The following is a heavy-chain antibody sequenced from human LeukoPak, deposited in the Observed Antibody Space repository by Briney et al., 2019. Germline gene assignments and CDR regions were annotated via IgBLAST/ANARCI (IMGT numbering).Heavy chain of an antibody. CDR3: ARVELAPYYYYMDV. CDR1: GFSISSYE. Sequence: GGSLRLSCAASGFSISSYEMNWVRQAPGKGLEWVSHISSSGSTIWYADSVKGLFTTSRDNAKNSLYLQMNSLRAEDTAVYYCARVELAPYYYYMDVWGKGTTVTVSS. V-gene: IGHV3-48*03. D-gene: IGHD1-7*01. J-gene: IGHJ6*03. CDR2: ISSSGSTI.